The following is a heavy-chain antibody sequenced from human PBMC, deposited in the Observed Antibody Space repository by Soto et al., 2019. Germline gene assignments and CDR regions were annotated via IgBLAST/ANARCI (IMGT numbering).Heavy chain of an antibody. CDR3: ARGAYYYYGLDV. V-gene: IGHV3-21*01. Sequence: AGGSLRLSCAASGFIFSDYSMNWVRQAPGKGLDWVSSISSSSTYIYYADSVKGRFTISRDNAKNSLNLQMNSLRAEDTAVYYCARGAYYYYGLDVWGQGTTVTVSS. J-gene: IGHJ6*02. CDR1: GFIFSDYS. CDR2: ISSSSTYI.